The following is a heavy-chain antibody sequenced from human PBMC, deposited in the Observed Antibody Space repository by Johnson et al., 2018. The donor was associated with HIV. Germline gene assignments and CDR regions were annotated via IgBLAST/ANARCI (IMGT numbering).Heavy chain of an antibody. D-gene: IGHD2-21*01. V-gene: IGHV3-20*04. Sequence: MQVVESGGGVVRPGGSLRLSCAASGFTFDDYGMSWVRQAPGKGLEWVSGINWNGGSTGYADSVKGRFTISRDTAKNSLYLQMNNLTTEDTALYYCAKSVVVVIAGDNDDAFDIWGQGTMVTVSS. CDR1: GFTFDDYG. CDR2: INWNGGST. CDR3: AKSVVVVIAGDNDDAFDI. J-gene: IGHJ3*02.